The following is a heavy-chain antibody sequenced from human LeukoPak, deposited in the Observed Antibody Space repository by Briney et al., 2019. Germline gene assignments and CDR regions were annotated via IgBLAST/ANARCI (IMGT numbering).Heavy chain of an antibody. CDR3: AKVPYGGLYYFDY. Sequence: GGSLRLSCAASGFTFSSYSMNWVRQAPGKGLEWVSSISSSSSYIYYADSVKGRFTISRDNSKNTLYLQMNSLRAEDTAVYYCAKVPYGGLYYFDYWGRGTLVTVSS. CDR1: GFTFSSYS. V-gene: IGHV3-21*04. J-gene: IGHJ4*02. CDR2: ISSSSSYI. D-gene: IGHD4-23*01.